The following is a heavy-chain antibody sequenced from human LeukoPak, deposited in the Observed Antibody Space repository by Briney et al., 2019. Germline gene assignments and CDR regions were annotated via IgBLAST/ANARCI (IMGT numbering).Heavy chain of an antibody. V-gene: IGHV3-23*01. D-gene: IGHD6-19*01. Sequence: PGGSLRLSCAASGFTFTNYAMSWVREAPGEGLEWVSVISGRGGGTFCADSVRGGFTISRDNSKNTLYLQMNSLRAEDTAVYYCAKELEVRAVAGPFDYWGQGTLVTVSS. J-gene: IGHJ4*02. CDR1: GFTFTNYA. CDR3: AKELEVRAVAGPFDY. CDR2: ISGRGGGT.